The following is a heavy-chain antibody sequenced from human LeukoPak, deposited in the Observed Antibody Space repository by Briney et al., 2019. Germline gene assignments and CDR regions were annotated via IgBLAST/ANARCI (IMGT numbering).Heavy chain of an antibody. CDR3: ARDQWGSGWYFVDYFDY. CDR2: ISSSGSTI. J-gene: IGHJ4*02. D-gene: IGHD6-19*01. Sequence: PGGSLRLSCAASGFTFSSYEMNWVRQAPGKGLEWVSYISSSGSTIYYADSVKGRFTISRDNAKNSLYLQMNSLRAEDTAVYYCARDQWGSGWYFVDYFDYWGQGTLVTVSS. CDR1: GFTFSSYE. V-gene: IGHV3-48*03.